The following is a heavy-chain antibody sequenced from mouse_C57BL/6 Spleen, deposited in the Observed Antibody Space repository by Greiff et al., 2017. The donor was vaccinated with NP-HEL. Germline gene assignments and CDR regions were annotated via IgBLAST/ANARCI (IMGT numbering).Heavy chain of an antibody. J-gene: IGHJ1*03. CDR3: ARNGGPGWYFDV. V-gene: IGHV2-2*01. CDR2: IWSGGST. CDR1: GFSLTSYG. D-gene: IGHD1-1*02. Sequence: VQLQESGPGLVQPSQSLSITCTVSGFSLTSYGVHWVRQSPGKGLEWLGVIWSGGSTDYNAAFISRLSISKDNSKSQVFFKMNSLQADDTAIYYCARNGGPGWYFDVWGTGTTVTVSS.